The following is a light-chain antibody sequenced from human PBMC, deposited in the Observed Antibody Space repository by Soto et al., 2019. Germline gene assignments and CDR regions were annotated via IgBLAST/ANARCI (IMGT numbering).Light chain of an antibody. J-gene: IGKJ1*01. CDR2: AAS. CDR3: LQHNSYSWT. V-gene: IGKV1-17*01. Sequence: DVQMTPSPSTLSASLGDRVTITCRASQSIRNDLGWYQQKPGKAPKRLIYAASSLQSGVPSRFRGSGSGTEFTLTISSLQPEDFETYYCLQHNSYSWTFGQGTKVDIK. CDR1: QSIRND.